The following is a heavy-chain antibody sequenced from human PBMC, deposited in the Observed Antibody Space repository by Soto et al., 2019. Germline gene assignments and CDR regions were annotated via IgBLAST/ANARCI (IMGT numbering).Heavy chain of an antibody. CDR2: ISYDGSNK. J-gene: IGHJ4*02. CDR1: GFTFSSYA. V-gene: IGHV3-30-3*01. CDR3: ARDRLDVVVPAAILAY. D-gene: IGHD2-2*02. Sequence: VGSLRLSCAASGFTFSSYAMHWVRQAPGKGLEWVAVISYDGSNKYYADSVKGRFTISRDNSKNTLYLQMNSLRAGDTAVYYCARDRLDVVVPAAILAYWGQGTLVTVSS.